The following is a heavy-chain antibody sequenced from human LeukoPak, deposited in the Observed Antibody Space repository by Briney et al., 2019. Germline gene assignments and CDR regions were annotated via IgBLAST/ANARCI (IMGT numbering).Heavy chain of an antibody. Sequence: PGGSLRLSCAASGFTFSDYYMTWVRQAPGKGLEWVGRLKSKTAGGTTDYAAPVKGRFTISRDDSKNTLYLQMNSLKIEDTAVYYCTTDRGISYYASTDYWGQGTLVTVSS. CDR3: TTDRGISYYASTDY. CDR2: LKSKTAGGTT. D-gene: IGHD3-10*01. J-gene: IGHJ4*02. V-gene: IGHV3-15*01. CDR1: GFTFSDYY.